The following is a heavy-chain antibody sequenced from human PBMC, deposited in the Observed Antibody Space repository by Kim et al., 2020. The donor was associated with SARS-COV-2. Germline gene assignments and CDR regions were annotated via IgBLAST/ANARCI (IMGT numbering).Heavy chain of an antibody. D-gene: IGHD3-22*01. Sequence: ASVKVSCKASGYSFTGYYMHWVRQAPGQGLEWMGRINPNSGATTYARNFRGRVTMTRDTSINTSYMELSSLRSDDTAVYYCARGFYDSSGYHDTLDFWGQGTLVTVSP. CDR2: INPNSGAT. J-gene: IGHJ4*02. V-gene: IGHV1-2*06. CDR3: ARGFYDSSGYHDTLDF. CDR1: GYSFTGYY.